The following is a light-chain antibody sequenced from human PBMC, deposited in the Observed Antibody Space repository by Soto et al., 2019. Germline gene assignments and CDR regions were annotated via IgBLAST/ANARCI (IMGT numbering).Light chain of an antibody. V-gene: IGKV3-20*01. Sequence: ATLSCRASQSVSSYYLAWYQQKPGQAPRLLIYAASSRATGIPDRFSGGGSGTDFTLTISRLEPEDFAVYYCQQCGSSPWTFGQGTKVDIK. J-gene: IGKJ1*01. CDR2: AAS. CDR3: QQCGSSPWT. CDR1: QSVSSYY.